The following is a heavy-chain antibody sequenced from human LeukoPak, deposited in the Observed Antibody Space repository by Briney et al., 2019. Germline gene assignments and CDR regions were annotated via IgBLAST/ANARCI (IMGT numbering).Heavy chain of an antibody. D-gene: IGHD3-9*01. V-gene: IGHV4-38-2*01. CDR1: GYSISSGYY. CDR2: IYHSGST. Sequence: PSETLSLTCAVSGYSISSGYYWGWIRPPPGEGLEWIGSIYHSGSTYYNPSLKSRVTISVDTSKNQFSLKLSSVTAADTAVYYCARSHQLFDWLLIWGQGTLVTVSS. CDR3: ARSHQLFDWLLI. J-gene: IGHJ4*02.